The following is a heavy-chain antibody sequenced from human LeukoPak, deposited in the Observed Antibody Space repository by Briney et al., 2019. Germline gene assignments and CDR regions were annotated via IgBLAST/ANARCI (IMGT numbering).Heavy chain of an antibody. CDR2: IYYSGST. CDR1: GGSISSISYY. D-gene: IGHD3-16*02. CDR3: ARKITVWGSYPRHLSPFDY. V-gene: IGHV4-39*01. J-gene: IGHJ4*02. Sequence: SETLPLTCTVSGGSISSISYYWGWIRQHPGKGLEWIGSIYYSGSTYYNPSLKSRVTISVDTSKNQFSLKVSSVTAADTAVYYCARKITVWGSYPRHLSPFDYWGQGTLVTVPS.